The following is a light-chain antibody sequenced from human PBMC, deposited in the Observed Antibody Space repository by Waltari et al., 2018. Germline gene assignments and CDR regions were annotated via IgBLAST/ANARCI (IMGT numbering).Light chain of an antibody. Sequence: AIQLTKSPSSLSASVGDRVTITCRARKGISSSFSWYQQKPGKAHKLLIYDASSLESGVPSRFSGSGSGTDFTLTISSLQPEDFATYYCQQFNNYPLTFGGGTKVEIK. V-gene: IGKV1D-13*01. CDR2: DAS. CDR3: QQFNNYPLT. J-gene: IGKJ4*01. CDR1: KGISSS.